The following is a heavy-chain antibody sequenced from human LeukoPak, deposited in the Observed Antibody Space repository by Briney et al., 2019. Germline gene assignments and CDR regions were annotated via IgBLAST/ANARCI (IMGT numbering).Heavy chain of an antibody. CDR2: ISGSGGST. D-gene: IGHD3-16*01. CDR1: GFTFSSYA. J-gene: IGHJ4*02. V-gene: IGHV3-23*01. CDR3: AKGEPYYDYIWGSYTYYFDY. Sequence: GGPLRLSCAASGFTFSSYAMSWVRQAPGKGLEWVSAISGSGGSTYYADSVKGRFTISRDNSKNTLYLQMNSLRAEDTAVYYCAKGEPYYDYIWGSYTYYFDYWGQGTLVTVSS.